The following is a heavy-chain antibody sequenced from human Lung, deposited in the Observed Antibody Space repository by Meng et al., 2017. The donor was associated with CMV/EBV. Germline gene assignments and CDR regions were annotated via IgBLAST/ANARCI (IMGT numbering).Heavy chain of an antibody. Sequence: ASVKVSXKASGYTFTNYYMHWVRQAPGQGLEWMGVINPSGGSTTYAQKFQGRLTMTRDTSTSTVYMELSSLKSEDTAMYYCARVLGQLVSPYGMDVWGQGTTVXVSS. CDR1: GYTFTNYY. J-gene: IGHJ6*02. D-gene: IGHD6-13*01. CDR3: ARVLGQLVSPYGMDV. V-gene: IGHV1-46*01. CDR2: INPSGGST.